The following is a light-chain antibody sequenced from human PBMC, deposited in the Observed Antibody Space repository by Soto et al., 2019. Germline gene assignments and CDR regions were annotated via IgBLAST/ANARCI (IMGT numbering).Light chain of an antibody. CDR2: AAS. CDR3: QQLNCYPVT. J-gene: IGKJ1*01. Sequence: DIQLTQSPSFLSASVGDRVTITCRASQGISRYLPWYQQKPGKAPKLLIYAASTLQSGVPSRFRGSGSGTEFSLTITSRQPEDYVAYYCQQLNCYPVTFGQGTKVESK. V-gene: IGKV1-9*01. CDR1: QGISRY.